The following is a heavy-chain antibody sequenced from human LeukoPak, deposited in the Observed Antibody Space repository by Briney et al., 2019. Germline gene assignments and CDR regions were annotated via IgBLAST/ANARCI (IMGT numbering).Heavy chain of an antibody. CDR1: GGSMSNYY. CDR2: IYDSGST. CDR3: ARGGNWFDP. D-gene: IGHD2-15*01. Sequence: SETLSLTCNVSGGSMSNYYWSWIRQPPGEGLEWIGYIYDSGSTHHNPSLRSRVTISVDTSKNQFSLKLTSVTAADTAVYYCARGGNWFDPWGQGTLVTVSS. V-gene: IGHV4-59*01. J-gene: IGHJ5*02.